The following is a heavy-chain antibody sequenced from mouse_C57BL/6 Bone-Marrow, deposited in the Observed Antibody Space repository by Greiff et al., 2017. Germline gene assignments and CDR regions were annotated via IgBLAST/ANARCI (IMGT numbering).Heavy chain of an antibody. V-gene: IGHV5-17*01. CDR3: ARGLTTVVATDY. Sequence: EVMLVESGGGLVKPGGSLKLSCAASGFTFSDYGMHWVRQAPEKGLEWVAYISSGSSTIYYADTVKGRFTISRDNAKNTLFLQMTSLRSEDTAMYYCARGLTTVVATDYWGQGTTLTVSS. CDR2: ISSGSSTI. J-gene: IGHJ2*01. CDR1: GFTFSDYG. D-gene: IGHD1-1*01.